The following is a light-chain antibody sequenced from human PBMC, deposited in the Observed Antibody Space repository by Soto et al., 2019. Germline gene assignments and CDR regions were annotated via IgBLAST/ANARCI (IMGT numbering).Light chain of an antibody. Sequence: MTQSPSTLSASVGDRVIITCRASHSISSWLAWYQQKPGKAPKLLIYKASSLQSGVPSRFSGSGSGTDFTLTISSLQPEDFATYYCQEASRIPITFGQGTRLEIK. CDR2: KAS. CDR3: QEASRIPIT. V-gene: IGKV1-5*03. CDR1: HSISSW. J-gene: IGKJ5*01.